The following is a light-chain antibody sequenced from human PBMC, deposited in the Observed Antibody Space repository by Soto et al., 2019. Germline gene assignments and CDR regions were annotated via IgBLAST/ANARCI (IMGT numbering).Light chain of an antibody. V-gene: IGLV2-23*01. J-gene: IGLJ3*02. CDR3: CSYAGSSTWV. CDR2: EGN. Sequence: QSALTQPASVSGSPGQSITISCTGTSSDVGSYNLVSWYRQHPGKAPKLMIYEGNERPSGVSNRFSGSKSGNTASLTISGLQAEDEADYYCCSYAGSSTWVFGGGTKLTVL. CDR1: SSDVGSYNL.